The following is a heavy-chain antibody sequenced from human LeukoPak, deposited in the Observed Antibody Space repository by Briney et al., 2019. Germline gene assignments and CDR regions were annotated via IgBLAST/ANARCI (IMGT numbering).Heavy chain of an antibody. D-gene: IGHD3-16*01. Sequence: SETLSLTYTVSGGSISSSSYYWGWIRQPPGKGLEWIGTIYYSGSTYYNPSLKSRVTISVDTSKNQFSLKLSSVTAADTAVYYCAREGFGTVGMDVWGKGTTVTVSS. CDR1: GGSISSSSYY. V-gene: IGHV4-39*07. CDR2: IYYSGST. J-gene: IGHJ6*03. CDR3: AREGFGTVGMDV.